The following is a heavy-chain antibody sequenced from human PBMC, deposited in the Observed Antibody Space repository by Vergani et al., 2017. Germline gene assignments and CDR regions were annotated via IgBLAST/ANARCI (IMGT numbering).Heavy chain of an antibody. Sequence: QVQLQESGPGLVKPSQTLSLTCTVSGGSLSSGDYYWGWTRPPPGKGLEGIGYIYYRGSTYYNPSLKSRVTISVDTSKNQFSLKLSSVTAADAAVYYCARGITMIGVVTSEGFWIDPWGQGTLVTVSS. V-gene: IGHV4-30-4*01. CDR3: ARGITMIGVVTSEGFWIDP. CDR1: GGSLSSGDYY. D-gene: IGHD3-22*01. CDR2: IYYRGST. J-gene: IGHJ5*02.